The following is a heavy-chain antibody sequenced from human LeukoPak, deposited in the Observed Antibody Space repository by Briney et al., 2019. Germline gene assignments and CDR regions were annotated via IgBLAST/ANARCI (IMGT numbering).Heavy chain of an antibody. CDR3: GRGFSIDY. CDR1: GYTLTELP. J-gene: IGHJ4*02. D-gene: IGHD3-10*01. V-gene: IGHV1-24*01. Sequence: VKVSCKGSGYTLTELPIHWVRQAPGKGLEWMGGFDPEEGKTIYTQKCQGRLPMTKDTSTDKAYMDLSSLTSEDTAVYYCGRGFSIDYWGQGTLVPVSS. CDR2: FDPEEGKT.